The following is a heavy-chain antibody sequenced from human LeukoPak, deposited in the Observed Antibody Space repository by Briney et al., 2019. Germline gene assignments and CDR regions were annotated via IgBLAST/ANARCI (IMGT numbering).Heavy chain of an antibody. V-gene: IGHV4-59*01. D-gene: IGHD2-2*01. J-gene: IGHJ4*02. CDR1: GGSISSYY. CDR3: ARSTWGYCSSTSCYGYDNYAFDY. Sequence: SETLSLTCTVSGGSISSYYWSWIRQPPGKGLEWLGYIYYSGSINYNPSLKSRVTISVDTSKNQFSLKLSSVTAADTAVYYCARSTWGYCSSTSCYGYDNYAFDYWGQGTLVTVSS. CDR2: IYYSGSI.